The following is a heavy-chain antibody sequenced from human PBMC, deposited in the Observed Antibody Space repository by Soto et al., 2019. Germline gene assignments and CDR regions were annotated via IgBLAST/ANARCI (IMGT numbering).Heavy chain of an antibody. Sequence: PGGCLRLSCRASGFTFGDYAMSWVREAPGKGLEWVGFIRSRGSGGRSEYAASVKGRFTFSRDVSRSSGHLQMNSLKIEGTAVYYCPRDQPITPWGQRTMDTFSS. V-gene: IGHV3-49*04. J-gene: IGHJ3*01. CDR3: PRDQPITP. CDR2: IRSRGSGGRS. CDR1: GFTFGDYA. D-gene: IGHD1-20*01.